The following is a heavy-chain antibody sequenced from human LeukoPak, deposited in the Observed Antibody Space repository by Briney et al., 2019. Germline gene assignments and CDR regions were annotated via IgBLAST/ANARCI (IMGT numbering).Heavy chain of an antibody. V-gene: IGHV3-48*01. D-gene: IGHD2-2*01. CDR2: ISSSSSTK. CDR3: AKVVPAATCLDY. CDR1: GFTFSSHN. Sequence: PGGSLRLSCAASGFTFSSHNMNWVRQAPGKGLEWLSFISSSSSTKYYADSVKGRFTISRDNAENSLYLQMNSLRAEDTAVYYCAKVVPAATCLDYWGQGTLVTVSS. J-gene: IGHJ4*02.